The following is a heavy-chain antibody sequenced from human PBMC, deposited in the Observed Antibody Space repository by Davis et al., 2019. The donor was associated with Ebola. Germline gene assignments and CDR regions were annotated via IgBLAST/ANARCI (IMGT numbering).Heavy chain of an antibody. CDR3: ARAGGLRFLEWLSPLDY. J-gene: IGHJ4*02. CDR1: GGSFSGYY. D-gene: IGHD3-3*01. V-gene: IGHV4-34*01. CDR2: IYHSGST. Sequence: GSLRLSCAVYGGSFSGYYWSWIRQPPGKGLEWIGYIYHSGSTYYNPSLKSRVTISVDRSKNQFSLKLSSVTAADTAVYYCARAGGLRFLEWLSPLDYWGQGTLVTVSS.